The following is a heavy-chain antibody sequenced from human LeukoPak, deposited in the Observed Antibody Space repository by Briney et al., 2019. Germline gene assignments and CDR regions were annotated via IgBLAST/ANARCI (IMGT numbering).Heavy chain of an antibody. CDR2: ISCSGGST. CDR1: GVTFSSYA. V-gene: IGHV3-23*01. D-gene: IGHD3-10*01. J-gene: IGHJ3*02. Sequence: PGGSLRLSCAASGVTFSSYAMSWVRQAPGKGLEWVSAISCSGGSTYYAYSVKGLFTISRNNSENSLDLQMNSLRAEDTAVYSCAKSDREFRERSDFDIWGQGTMVTVSS. CDR3: AKSDREFRERSDFDI.